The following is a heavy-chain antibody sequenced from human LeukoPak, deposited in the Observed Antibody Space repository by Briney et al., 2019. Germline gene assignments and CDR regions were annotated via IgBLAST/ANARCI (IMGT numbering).Heavy chain of an antibody. V-gene: IGHV4-39*07. CDR1: GGSISSSGYY. J-gene: IGHJ4*02. Sequence: SETLSLTCTVSGGSISSSGYYWGWIRQPPGKGLEWIGIIYYSGTTYYNPSLKSRVTISIDTSKNQFSLKLSSVTAADTAVYFCARELVLDYWGQGTLVTVSS. CDR3: ARELVLDY. CDR2: IYYSGTT. D-gene: IGHD2-8*02.